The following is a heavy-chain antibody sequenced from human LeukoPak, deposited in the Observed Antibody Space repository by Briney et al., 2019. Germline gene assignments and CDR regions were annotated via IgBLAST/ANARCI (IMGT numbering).Heavy chain of an antibody. CDR3: ARVGTGAVADDDAFDI. D-gene: IGHD6-19*01. V-gene: IGHV1-2*02. CDR1: GYTVTEYY. CDR2: INPNSGGT. Sequence: GASVKVSCKASGYTVTEYYIHWVRQAPGQGLEWMGWINPNSGGTNYAQKFQGRVTMTRDTSISTAYMELSRLRSDDTAVYYCARVGTGAVADDDAFDIWGQGTMVTVSS. J-gene: IGHJ3*02.